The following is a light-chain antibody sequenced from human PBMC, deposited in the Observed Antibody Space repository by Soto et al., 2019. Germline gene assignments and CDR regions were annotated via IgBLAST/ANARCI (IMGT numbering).Light chain of an antibody. J-gene: IGLJ1*01. Sequence: QSVLTQPDSVSGSPGQLITISCTGTSSDIGGYNSVSWYQQHPGKAPKLVIYAVSNRPSGVSSRFSGSKSGNTASLTMSGLQAEDEATYYCSSYTTSTLCVFGTGTKVTVL. CDR2: AVS. CDR3: SSYTTSTLCV. V-gene: IGLV2-14*01. CDR1: SSDIGGYNS.